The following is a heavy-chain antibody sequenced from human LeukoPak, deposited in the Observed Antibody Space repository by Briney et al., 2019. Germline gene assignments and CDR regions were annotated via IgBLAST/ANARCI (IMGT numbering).Heavy chain of an antibody. J-gene: IGHJ4*02. CDR2: ISSDGRDK. Sequence: GGSLRLSCAASGFIFSTYAMHWVRQAPGKGLEWVAVISSDGRDKHHADSVKGRFTISRDNSKNTLYLQTNSLRAEDTAVYYCARDLRRIAAYYFDYWGQGTLVTVSS. CDR1: GFIFSTYA. CDR3: ARDLRRIAAYYFDY. D-gene: IGHD6-25*01. V-gene: IGHV3-30*04.